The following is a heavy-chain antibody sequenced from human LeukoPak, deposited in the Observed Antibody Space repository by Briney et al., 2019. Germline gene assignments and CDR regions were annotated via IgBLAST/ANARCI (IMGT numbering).Heavy chain of an antibody. V-gene: IGHV3-23*01. CDR1: GFTFSTYA. CDR3: AKARGDYGRPFDY. J-gene: IGHJ4*02. CDR2: ISGSGDTA. D-gene: IGHD4/OR15-4a*01. Sequence: GGSLRLSCAASGFTFSTYAMSWVRQAPGKGLEWVSVISGSGDTAYYADSVKGRFAISRDNSKKTLSLQMNSLRAEDTAVYYCAKARGDYGRPFDYWGQGTPVTVSS.